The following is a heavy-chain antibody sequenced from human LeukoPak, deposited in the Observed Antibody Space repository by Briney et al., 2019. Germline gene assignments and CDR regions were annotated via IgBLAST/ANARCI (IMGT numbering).Heavy chain of an antibody. CDR3: ARGLARGGYYYYGMDV. CDR2: KKQDGSEK. V-gene: IGHV3-7*01. CDR1: GFTFSSYW. D-gene: IGHD6-19*01. J-gene: IGHJ6*02. Sequence: GGSLRLSCAASGFTFSSYWMSWVRQAPGKGLEWVANKKQDGSEKYYVDSVKGRFTISRDNAKNSLYLQMNSLRAEDTAVYYCARGLARGGYYYYGMDVWGQGTTVTVSS.